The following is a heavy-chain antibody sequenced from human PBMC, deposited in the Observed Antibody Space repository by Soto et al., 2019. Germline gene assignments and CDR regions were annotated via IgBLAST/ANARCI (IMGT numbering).Heavy chain of an antibody. Sequence: QVQLVQSGAEVKKPGASVKVSCKASGYTFTSYGISWVRQAPGQGLEWMGWISAYNGNTNYAQKLQGRVTMTTDTATSTAYMEVRSLRSDDTAVYYCARGSYDFWSGYGSYYYYYYGMDVWGQGTTVTVSS. J-gene: IGHJ6*02. CDR2: ISAYNGNT. D-gene: IGHD3-3*01. V-gene: IGHV1-18*01. CDR1: GYTFTSYG. CDR3: ARGSYDFWSGYGSYYYYYYGMDV.